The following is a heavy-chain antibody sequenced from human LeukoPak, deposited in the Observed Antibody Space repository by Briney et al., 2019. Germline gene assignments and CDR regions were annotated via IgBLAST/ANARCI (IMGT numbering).Heavy chain of an antibody. CDR1: GGSISSSNFY. CDR3: ARDRRGSFDP. Sequence: SETLSLTCTVSGGSISSSNFYWGWIRQPPGKGLEWIGSIYYSGSTYYNPSLKSRVTISVDTSKNQFSLKLSSVTAADTAVYYCARDRRGSFDPWGQGTLVTVSS. V-gene: IGHV4-39*07. J-gene: IGHJ5*02. CDR2: IYYSGST.